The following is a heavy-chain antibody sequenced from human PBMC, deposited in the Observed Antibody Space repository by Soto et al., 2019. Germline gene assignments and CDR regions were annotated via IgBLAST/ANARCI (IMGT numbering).Heavy chain of an antibody. CDR1: GFTVSSNY. CDR2: IYYDGSNK. Sequence: GGSLRLSCAASGFTVSSNYMNWVRQAPGKGLEWVAVIYYDGSNKYYADSVKGRFTISRDNSKNTLYLQMTSLRADDTAVYYCARGHGVATTMGWFDPWGQGTLVTVSS. CDR3: ARGHGVATTMGWFDP. V-gene: IGHV3-33*08. J-gene: IGHJ5*02. D-gene: IGHD5-12*01.